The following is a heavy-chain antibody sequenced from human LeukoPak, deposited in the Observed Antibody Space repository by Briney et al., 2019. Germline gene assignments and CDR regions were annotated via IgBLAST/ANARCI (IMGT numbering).Heavy chain of an antibody. J-gene: IGHJ4*02. CDR3: ARVATFGAVADY. Sequence: ASVKVSCKASGYTFSSYYMHWLRQAPGHGPEWMGIINPHGGSTDYAQKFQGRVAMTRDMSTSTVYMELSSLTSDDTALYFCARVATFGAVADYWGKGTLVTVSS. D-gene: IGHD2/OR15-2a*01. CDR1: GYTFSSYY. V-gene: IGHV1-46*01. CDR2: INPHGGST.